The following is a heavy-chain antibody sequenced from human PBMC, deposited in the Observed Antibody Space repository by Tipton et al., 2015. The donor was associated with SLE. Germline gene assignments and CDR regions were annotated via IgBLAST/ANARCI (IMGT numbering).Heavy chain of an antibody. Sequence: TLSLTCTVSGGSISSSSYYWGWIRQPPGKGLEWIGSIYYSGSTYYNPSLKSRVTISVDTSKNQFSLKLSSVTAADTAVYYCARGDCSGGSCSSPVYYYYYGMDVWGQGTTVTVSS. CDR3: ARGDCSGGSCSSPVYYYYYGMDV. J-gene: IGHJ6*02. D-gene: IGHD2-15*01. CDR1: GGSISSSSYY. V-gene: IGHV4-39*07. CDR2: IYYSGST.